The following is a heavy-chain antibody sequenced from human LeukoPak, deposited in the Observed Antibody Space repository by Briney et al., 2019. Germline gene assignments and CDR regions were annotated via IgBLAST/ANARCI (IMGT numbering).Heavy chain of an antibody. V-gene: IGHV3-30*09. J-gene: IGHJ4*02. CDR2: ISYDGSNE. CDR1: GLTFSRYA. Sequence: GGSLRLSCAASGLTFSRYAMHWVRQAPGKGLEWVAVISYDGSNEYYADSVKGRFAISRDNSKNTLYLQMNSLRAEDTAVYYCARVFDTTGYYYGRIDYWGLGTLVTVSS. D-gene: IGHD3-22*01. CDR3: ARVFDTTGYYYGRIDY.